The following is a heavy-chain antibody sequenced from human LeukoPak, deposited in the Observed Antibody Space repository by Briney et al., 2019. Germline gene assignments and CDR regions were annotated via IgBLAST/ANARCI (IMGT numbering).Heavy chain of an antibody. CDR1: GYSFTSYW. J-gene: IGHJ2*01. Sequence: GESLKISCKGSGYSFTSYWIGWVRQKPGKGLEWMGIIYPGDSDTRYSPSFQGQVTISADKSISTAYLQWSSLKASDTAMYYCASGRLQKNQYSSSWYDWYFDLWGRGTLVTVSS. CDR3: ASGRLQKNQYSSSWYDWYFDL. D-gene: IGHD6-13*01. V-gene: IGHV5-51*01. CDR2: IYPGDSDT.